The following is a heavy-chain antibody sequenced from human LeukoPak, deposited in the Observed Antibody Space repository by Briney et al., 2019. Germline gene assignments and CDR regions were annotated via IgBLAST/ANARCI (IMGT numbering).Heavy chain of an antibody. Sequence: ASVKVSCKASGYTFTSYGISWVRQAPGQGLEWMGWISAYNGNTNYAQKLQGRVTMTTDTSTGTAYMELRSLRSDDTAVYYCAREVYVWGSYRYGIDYWGQGTLVTVSS. CDR3: AREVYVWGSYRYGIDY. J-gene: IGHJ4*02. CDR2: ISAYNGNT. D-gene: IGHD3-16*02. CDR1: GYTFTSYG. V-gene: IGHV1-18*01.